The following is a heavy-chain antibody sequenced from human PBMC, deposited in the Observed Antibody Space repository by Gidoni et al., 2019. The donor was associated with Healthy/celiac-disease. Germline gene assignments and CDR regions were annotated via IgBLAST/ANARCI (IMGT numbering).Heavy chain of an antibody. V-gene: IGHV4-39*01. CDR2: IYYSGST. CDR3: ARSAYYYDSSGYYHDAFDI. Sequence: QLQLQESVTGLVKPSETLSLTCTVSGGSLRSSSYYWGWIRQPPGKGLEWIGSIYYSGSTNYNPSLKSRVTISVDTSKNQFSLKLSSVTAADTAVYYCARSAYYYDSSGYYHDAFDIWGQGTMVTVSS. CDR1: GGSLRSSSYY. D-gene: IGHD3-22*01. J-gene: IGHJ3*02.